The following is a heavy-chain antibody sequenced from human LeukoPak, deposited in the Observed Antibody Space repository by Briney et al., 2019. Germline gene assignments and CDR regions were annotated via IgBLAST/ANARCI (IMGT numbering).Heavy chain of an antibody. CDR3: AKDTHGSY. Sequence: GGSLRLSCAASGFTFSNYAMSWVRQAPGKGLEWVSAISGSGGNTYYADSVKGRFTISRDNSKNTLYLQMNSLRAEDTALYFCAKDTHGSYWGQGTLVTVSS. CDR2: ISGSGGNT. V-gene: IGHV3-23*01. D-gene: IGHD1-26*01. CDR1: GFTFSNYA. J-gene: IGHJ4*02.